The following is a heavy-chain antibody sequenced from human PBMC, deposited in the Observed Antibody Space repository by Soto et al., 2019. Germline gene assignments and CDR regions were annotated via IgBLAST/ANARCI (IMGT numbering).Heavy chain of an antibody. J-gene: IGHJ6*02. CDR2: INPNSGDT. CDR1: GYTFTGCY. Sequence: GAAVKVSCKACGYTFTGCYMHWVRQAPGQGLEWMGWINPNSGDTNYAQKFQGRVTMTRDTSISTAYMELSRLRSDDTAVYYCARERILTGYTYYYYYGMDVWGQGTTVTVSS. CDR3: ARERILTGYTYYYYYGMDV. V-gene: IGHV1-2*02. D-gene: IGHD3-9*01.